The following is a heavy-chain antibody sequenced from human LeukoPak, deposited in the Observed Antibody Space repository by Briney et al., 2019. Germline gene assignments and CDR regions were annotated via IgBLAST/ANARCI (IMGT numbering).Heavy chain of an antibody. J-gene: IGHJ4*02. V-gene: IGHV3-23*01. D-gene: IGHD3-22*01. CDR2: ISGSGGST. Sequence: GGSLRLSCAASGFTFSSYAMSWVRQAPGKGLEWVSAISGSGGSTYYADSVKGRFTISRDDSKNTLYLQMNSLRAEDTAVYYCAKEYYYDSSGYIDYWGQGTLVTVSS. CDR1: GFTFSSYA. CDR3: AKEYYYDSSGYIDY.